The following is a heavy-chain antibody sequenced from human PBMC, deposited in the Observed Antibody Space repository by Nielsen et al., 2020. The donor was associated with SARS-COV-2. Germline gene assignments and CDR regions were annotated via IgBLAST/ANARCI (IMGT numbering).Heavy chain of an antibody. Sequence: SETLSLTCAVYGGSFSFNYWSWIRQPPGKGLEWIGEINHSGSTNYNPSLKSRVTISVDTSKNQFSLKLSSVTAADTAVYYCARNVWNILTGYDTSFDYWGQGTLVTVSS. CDR2: INHSGST. V-gene: IGHV4-34*01. D-gene: IGHD3-9*01. J-gene: IGHJ4*02. CDR3: ARNVWNILTGYDTSFDY. CDR1: GGSFSFNY.